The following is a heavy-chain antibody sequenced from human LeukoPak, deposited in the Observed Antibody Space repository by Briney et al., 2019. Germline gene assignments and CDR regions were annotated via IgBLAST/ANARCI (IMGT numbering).Heavy chain of an antibody. V-gene: IGHV3-11*01. CDR1: GFTFSDYY. Sequence: GGSLRLSCAASGFTFSDYYMSWIRQAPGKGREWVSYISSSGSTIYYADSVKGRFTISRDNAKNSPYLQMNSLRAEDTAVYYCARGSGSYLKSYFDYWGQGTLVTVSS. CDR2: ISSSGSTI. D-gene: IGHD1-26*01. CDR3: ARGSGSYLKSYFDY. J-gene: IGHJ4*02.